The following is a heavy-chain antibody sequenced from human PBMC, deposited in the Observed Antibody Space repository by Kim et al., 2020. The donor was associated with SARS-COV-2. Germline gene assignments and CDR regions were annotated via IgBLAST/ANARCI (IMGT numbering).Heavy chain of an antibody. Sequence: SETLSLTCTVSGGSISSSSYYWGWIRQPPGKGLEWIGSIYYSGSTYYNPSLKSRVTISVDTSKNQFSLKLSSVTAADTAVYYCAKVVGARQNWFDPWGQG. D-gene: IGHD1-26*01. CDR2: IYYSGST. J-gene: IGHJ5*02. CDR1: GGSISSSSYY. CDR3: AKVVGARQNWFDP. V-gene: IGHV4-39*07.